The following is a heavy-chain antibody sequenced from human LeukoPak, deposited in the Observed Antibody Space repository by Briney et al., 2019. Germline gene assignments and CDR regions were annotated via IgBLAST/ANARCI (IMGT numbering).Heavy chain of an antibody. CDR1: GFTFSSYS. CDR2: ISSSSSYI. D-gene: IGHD1/OR15-1a*01. Sequence: GGSLRLSCAASGFTFSSYSMNWVRQAPGKGLEWVSSISSSSSYIYYADSVKGRLTISRDNAQKSLYLQMNSLRGADTAFYYCAKGSKTSIEQWGQGTLVTVSS. J-gene: IGHJ4*02. V-gene: IGHV3-21*04. CDR3: AKGSKTSIEQ.